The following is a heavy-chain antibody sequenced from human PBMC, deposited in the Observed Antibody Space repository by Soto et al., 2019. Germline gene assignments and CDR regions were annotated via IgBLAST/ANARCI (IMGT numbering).Heavy chain of an antibody. CDR3: ARASRSYYYGMDV. Sequence: QVQLVQSGAEVKKPGSSVKVSCKASGGTFSSYTISWVRQAPGQGLEWMGRIIPILGIANYAQKFQGRVTXTXDXXTSTAYMELSSLRSEDTAVYYCARASRSYYYGMDVWGQGTTVTVSS. CDR2: IIPILGIA. CDR1: GGTFSSYT. V-gene: IGHV1-69*02. J-gene: IGHJ6*02.